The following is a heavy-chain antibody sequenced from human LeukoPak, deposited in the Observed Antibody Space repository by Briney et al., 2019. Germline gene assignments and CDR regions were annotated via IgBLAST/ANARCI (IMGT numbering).Heavy chain of an antibody. Sequence: PGGSLRLSCAASGFPFSNYALTWVRQGPGKGLEWVSGLSGSGISTYYADSVKGRFTISGDNSKNTLYLQMNSLRAEDTAVYYCAKDYRYSYGWVYWGQGTLVTVSS. CDR2: LSGSGIST. J-gene: IGHJ4*02. D-gene: IGHD5-18*01. CDR3: AKDYRYSYGWVY. CDR1: GFPFSNYA. V-gene: IGHV3-23*01.